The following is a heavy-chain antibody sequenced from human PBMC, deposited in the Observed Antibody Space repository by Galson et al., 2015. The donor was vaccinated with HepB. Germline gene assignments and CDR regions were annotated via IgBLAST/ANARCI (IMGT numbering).Heavy chain of an antibody. CDR3: ARQVRLDTIFGVVPVSYYFDY. D-gene: IGHD3-3*01. V-gene: IGHV5-51*01. Sequence: QSGAEVKKPGESLKISCKGSGYSFTSYWIGWVRQMPGKGLEWMGIIYPGDSDTRYSPSFQGQVTISADKSISTAYLQWSSLKASDTAGYYCARQVRLDTIFGVVPVSYYFDYWGQGALVTVSS. J-gene: IGHJ4*02. CDR1: GYSFTSYW. CDR2: IYPGDSDT.